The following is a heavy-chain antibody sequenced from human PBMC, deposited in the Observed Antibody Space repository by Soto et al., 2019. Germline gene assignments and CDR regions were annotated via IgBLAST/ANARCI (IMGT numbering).Heavy chain of an antibody. J-gene: IGHJ6*02. V-gene: IGHV2-70*04. CDR3: ARAFYGMDV. CDR2: IDWEDTK. Sequence: GSAPTLVNPTQTLTLTCTVSGFSLSGSGMRVTWIRQPPGKALEWLARIDWEDTKLYSTSLKTRLTISKDTSKNQVVLTMTNVDPADTGTYYCARAFYGMDVWGQGTTVTVSS. CDR1: GFSLSGSGMR.